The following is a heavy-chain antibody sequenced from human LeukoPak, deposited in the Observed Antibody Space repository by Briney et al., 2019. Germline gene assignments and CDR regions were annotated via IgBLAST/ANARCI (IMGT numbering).Heavy chain of an antibody. J-gene: IGHJ6*03. CDR3: ARDPTYYDFWSGYSYYYMDV. CDR1: GFTFSSCW. CDR2: IKQDGSEK. Sequence: GSLRLSCAASGFTFSSCWMSWVRQAPGKGLEWVANIKQDGSEKYYVDSVKGRFTISRDNAKNSLYLQMNSLRAEDTAVYYCARDPTYYDFWSGYSYYYMDVWGKGTTVTVSS. V-gene: IGHV3-7*01. D-gene: IGHD3-3*01.